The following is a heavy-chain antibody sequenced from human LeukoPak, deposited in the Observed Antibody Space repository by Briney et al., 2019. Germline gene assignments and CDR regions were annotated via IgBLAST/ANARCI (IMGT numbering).Heavy chain of an antibody. D-gene: IGHD3-10*01. V-gene: IGHV4-31*03. CDR3: ARDSGSLVDY. CDR1: GGAISSGGYY. J-gene: IGHJ4*02. Sequence: SETLSLTCTVSGGAISSGGYYWSWLRQHPEKGPEWIGHMFYSGCTYYNPSLKSRVSMSVDTSQNHFSLKLSSVTAADTAVYYCARDSGSLVDYWGQGTLVTVSS. CDR2: MFYSGCT.